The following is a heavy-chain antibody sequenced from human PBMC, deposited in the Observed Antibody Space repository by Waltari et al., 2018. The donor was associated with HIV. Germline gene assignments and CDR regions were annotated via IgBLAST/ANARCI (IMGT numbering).Heavy chain of an antibody. CDR1: GYSISSGYY. J-gene: IGHJ4*02. D-gene: IGHD2-21*02. Sequence: QVQLQESGPGLVKPSETLSLTCTVSGYSISSGYYWGWIRQPPGKGLEWIGRIYHSGSTYDSPSLKSRVTISVDTSKSQFSLKLSSVTAADTAVYYCASPGGVVTAIREYFDYWGQGTLVTVSS. V-gene: IGHV4-38-2*02. CDR2: IYHSGST. CDR3: ASPGGVVTAIREYFDY.